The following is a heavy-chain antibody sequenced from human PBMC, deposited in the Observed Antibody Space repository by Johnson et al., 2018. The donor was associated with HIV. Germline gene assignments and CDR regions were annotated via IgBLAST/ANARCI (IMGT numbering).Heavy chain of an antibody. CDR2: IRYDGSNK. CDR3: ARVRGGTGHGAFDI. V-gene: IGHV3-30*02. CDR1: GFTFSSYG. J-gene: IGHJ3*02. Sequence: QVQLVESGGGVVQPGGSLRLSCAASGFTFSSYGMHWVRQAPGKGLEWVAFIRYDGSNKYYADSVQGRFTISRDNSKNTLYLQMNSLRTEDTAVYYCARVRGGTGHGAFDIWGQGTMVTVSS.